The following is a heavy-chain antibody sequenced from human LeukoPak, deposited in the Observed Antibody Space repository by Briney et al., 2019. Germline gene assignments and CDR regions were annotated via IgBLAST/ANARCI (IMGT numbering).Heavy chain of an antibody. Sequence: SETLSLTCTVSGGSISSYYWSWIRQPAGKGLEWIGRIYTSGSTNYNPSLKSRVTMSVDTSKNQFSLKLSSVTAADTAVYYCARDTATVTTGWFDPWGQGTLVTVSS. V-gene: IGHV4-4*07. CDR1: GGSISSYY. CDR2: IYTSGST. CDR3: ARDTATVTTGWFDP. J-gene: IGHJ5*02. D-gene: IGHD4-17*01.